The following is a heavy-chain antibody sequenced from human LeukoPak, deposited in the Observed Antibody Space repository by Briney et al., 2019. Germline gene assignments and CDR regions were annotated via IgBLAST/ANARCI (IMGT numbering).Heavy chain of an antibody. D-gene: IGHD3-22*01. Sequence: GGSLRLSCAASGFTFSSYSTNWVRQAPGKGLEWVSSISSSSSYIYYADSVKGRFTISRDNAKNSLYLQMNSLRAEDTAVYYCARDKRHYYDSSGYFRRHYYYGMDVWGQGTTVTVSS. V-gene: IGHV3-21*01. CDR1: GFTFSSYS. CDR2: ISSSSSYI. CDR3: ARDKRHYYDSSGYFRRHYYYGMDV. J-gene: IGHJ6*02.